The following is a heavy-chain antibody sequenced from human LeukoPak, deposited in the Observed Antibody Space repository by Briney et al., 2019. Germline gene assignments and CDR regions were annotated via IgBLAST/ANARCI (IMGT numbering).Heavy chain of an antibody. CDR1: AFTFSTNW. CDR2: INPDGSRT. J-gene: IGHJ4*02. V-gene: IGHV3-74*01. D-gene: IGHD1-14*01. CDR3: SRDFNGRNDF. Sequence: GGSLRLSCAASAFTFSTNWMHWVRQGPGKGLVWVSRINPDGSRTDYAESVKGRFTISRDNAKNTLSLEMNSLGDEDTAVYYCSRDFNGRNDFWGQGTLVTVSS.